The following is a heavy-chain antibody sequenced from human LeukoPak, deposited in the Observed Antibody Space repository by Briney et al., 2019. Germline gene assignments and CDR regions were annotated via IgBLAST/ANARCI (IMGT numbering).Heavy chain of an antibody. V-gene: IGHV1-18*01. J-gene: IGHJ3*02. Sequence: ASVKVSCKASGSTFTSFAFSWVRQAPGQGHEWMGWISPYHGNTNYAQKLQGRVTMTTDTSTSTAYMELRSLKSDDTAVYYCARAGGDGYNYVDAFDIWGQGTMVTVSS. D-gene: IGHD5-24*01. CDR1: GSTFTSFA. CDR2: ISPYHGNT. CDR3: ARAGGDGYNYVDAFDI.